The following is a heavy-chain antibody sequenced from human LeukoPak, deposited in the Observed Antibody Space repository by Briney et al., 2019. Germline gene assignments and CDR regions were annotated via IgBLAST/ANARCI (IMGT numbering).Heavy chain of an antibody. CDR3: ARGGDYYDSSGSTFDY. D-gene: IGHD3-22*01. CDR1: GGSFSAYY. CDR2: INHSGRT. J-gene: IGHJ4*02. V-gene: IGHV4-34*01. Sequence: SETLSLTCAVYGGSFSAYYWTWIRQPPGKGLEWIGEINHSGRTNYIPSLKSRVTISVDTSKNQFSLKLSSVTAADTAVYYCARGGDYYDSSGSTFDYWGQGTLVTVSS.